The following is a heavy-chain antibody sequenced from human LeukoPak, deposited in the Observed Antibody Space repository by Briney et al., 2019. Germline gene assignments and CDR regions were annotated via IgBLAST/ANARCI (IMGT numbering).Heavy chain of an antibody. CDR2: IKQDGSER. V-gene: IGHV3-7*01. Sequence: GGSLRLSCAASGFTFSSYSMNWVRQAPGKGLEWVANIKQDGSERYYVDSVKGRFAISRDNAENSLYLQMNSLRAEDTAVYYCARYGNGAWLAHYSFDIWGQGTMVTVSS. D-gene: IGHD6-19*01. CDR3: ARYGNGAWLAHYSFDI. CDR1: GFTFSSYS. J-gene: IGHJ3*02.